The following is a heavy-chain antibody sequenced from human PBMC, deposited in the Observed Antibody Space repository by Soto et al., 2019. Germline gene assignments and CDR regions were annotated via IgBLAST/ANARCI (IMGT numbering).Heavy chain of an antibody. CDR1: GGSISSSSYY. J-gene: IGHJ4*02. Sequence: QLQLQESGPGLVKPSETLSLTCTVSGGSISSSSYYCGWIRQPPGKGLEWIGSIYYSGSTYYSPSLQSRFTISVDTSKNRFSLKLSAVTAADTALYYCASRIAAAGRYFDYWGQGILVTVSP. CDR2: IYYSGST. V-gene: IGHV4-39*01. CDR3: ASRIAAAGRYFDY. D-gene: IGHD6-13*01.